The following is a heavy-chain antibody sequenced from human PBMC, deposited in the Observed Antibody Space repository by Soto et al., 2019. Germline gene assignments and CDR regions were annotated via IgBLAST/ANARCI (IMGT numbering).Heavy chain of an antibody. V-gene: IGHV3-15*01. CDR1: GFTFSNAW. CDR3: TTDLEQQLGNFQH. D-gene: IGHD6-13*01. J-gene: IGHJ1*01. CDR2: IKSKTDGGTT. Sequence: GGSLRLSCAASGFTFSNAWMSWVRQAPGKGLEWVGRIKSKTDGGTTDYAAPVKGRFTISRDDSKNTLYLQMNSLKTEDTAVYYCTTDLEQQLGNFQHWGQGTLVTVSS.